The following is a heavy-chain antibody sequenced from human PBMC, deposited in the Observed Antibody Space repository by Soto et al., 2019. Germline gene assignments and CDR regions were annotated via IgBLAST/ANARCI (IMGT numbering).Heavy chain of an antibody. CDR3: ARQFCGGDCLPPLN. CDR2: ISYSGTT. CDR1: GGSISSGGYY. Sequence: QVQLQESGPGLVKPPETLSLTCTLSGGSISSGGYYWTWIRQHPGKGLEWIGYISYSGTTSYNPSLKSRLTISIDTQNQFSLKLSSVTAADTATYYCARQFCGGDCLPPLNLGQGTLVTVSS. J-gene: IGHJ4*02. D-gene: IGHD2-21*02. V-gene: IGHV4-31*03.